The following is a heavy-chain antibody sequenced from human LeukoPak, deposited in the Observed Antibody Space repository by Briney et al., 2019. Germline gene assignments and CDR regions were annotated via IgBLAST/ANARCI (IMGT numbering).Heavy chain of an antibody. Sequence: GGSLRLSCAASGFTFSSYAMHWVRQAPGKGLEWVAVISYDGSNKFYADSVKGRFTISRDNSKDTLYLHMNSLRAEDTAVYYCARVGEIVVVTVQFDSWGQRTLVTVSS. D-gene: IGHD2-21*02. V-gene: IGHV3-30-3*01. CDR2: ISYDGSNK. J-gene: IGHJ4*02. CDR3: ARVGEIVVVTVQFDS. CDR1: GFTFSSYA.